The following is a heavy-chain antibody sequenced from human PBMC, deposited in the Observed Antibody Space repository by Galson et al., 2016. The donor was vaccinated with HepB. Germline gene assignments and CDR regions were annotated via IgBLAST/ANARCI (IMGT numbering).Heavy chain of an antibody. Sequence: SVKVSCKASGYSFTTYAMHWVRQAPGQRLEWMGWINPGNGDTKNSEKFQDRVTITRDTSASAAYMELRSLRFEDTAVYYCVKDRSGADWNDIVFDLWGQGTLVTVSS. J-gene: IGHJ4*02. V-gene: IGHV1-3*01. CDR2: INPGNGDT. CDR3: VKDRSGADWNDIVFDL. CDR1: GYSFTTYA. D-gene: IGHD1-1*01.